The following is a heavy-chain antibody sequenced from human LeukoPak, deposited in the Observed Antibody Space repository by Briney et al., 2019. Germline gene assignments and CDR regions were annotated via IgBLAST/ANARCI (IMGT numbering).Heavy chain of an antibody. D-gene: IGHD3-3*01. CDR2: ISNDGSRK. CDR3: ARDRAWNYFDY. J-gene: IGHJ4*02. CDR1: GFTFSRHG. Sequence: GRSLRLSCAPSGFTFSRHGMHWVRQAPGKGLERVAIISNDGSRKYNAHSVEGRFTISRDNSKNTLYLQMDSLRAEDTAVYYCARDRAWNYFDYWGQGTLVTVSS. V-gene: IGHV3-30*03.